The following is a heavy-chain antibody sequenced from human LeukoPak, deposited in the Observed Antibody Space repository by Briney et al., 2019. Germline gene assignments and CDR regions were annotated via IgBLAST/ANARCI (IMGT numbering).Heavy chain of an antibody. CDR1: GFTFSDYY. CDR3: ARGGGSSGWYYYYGMDV. CDR2: ISSSSSYT. J-gene: IGHJ6*02. D-gene: IGHD6-19*01. V-gene: IGHV3-11*06. Sequence: PGGSLRLSCAASGFTFSDYYMSWIRQAPGKGLEWVPYISSSSSYTNYADSVKGRFTISRDNAKNSLYLQMNSLRAEDTAVYYCARGGGSSGWYYYYGMDVWGQGTTVTVSS.